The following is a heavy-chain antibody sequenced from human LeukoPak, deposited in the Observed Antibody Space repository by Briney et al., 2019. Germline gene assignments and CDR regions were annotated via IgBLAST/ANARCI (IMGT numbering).Heavy chain of an antibody. D-gene: IGHD3-16*02. CDR1: GGSFSDYF. CDR3: ATTEAYYDYVWGSYRQFDY. J-gene: IGHJ4*02. CDR2: ISHSGST. V-gene: IGHV4-34*01. Sequence: KPSETLSLTCAVYGGSFSDYFWSWIRQPPGKGLEWIGEISHSGSTTYNPSLRSRVTISGDTSKNQFSLKLSSVTAADTAVYYCATTEAYYDYVWGSYRQFDYWGQGTLVAVSS.